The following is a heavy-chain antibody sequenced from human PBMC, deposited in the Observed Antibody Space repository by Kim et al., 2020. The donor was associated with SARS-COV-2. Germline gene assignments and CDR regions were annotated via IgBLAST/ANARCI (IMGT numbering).Heavy chain of an antibody. J-gene: IGHJ6*02. Sequence: GGSLRLSCAASGFTFSTYEINWVRRAPGKGLEWISYISTSGSTIYYAESVNGRFTISRDNAKSSLSLQMNGLRAEDTAVYYCARALYCSSASCFFGMDVWGQGTTVTVSS. CDR2: ISTSGSTI. CDR3: ARALYCSSASCFFGMDV. V-gene: IGHV3-48*03. CDR1: GFTFSTYE. D-gene: IGHD2-2*01.